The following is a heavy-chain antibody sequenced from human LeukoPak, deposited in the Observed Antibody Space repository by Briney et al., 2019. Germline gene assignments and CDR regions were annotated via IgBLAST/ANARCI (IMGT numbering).Heavy chain of an antibody. D-gene: IGHD3-10*01. CDR2: NNPNSGGT. V-gene: IGHV1-2*06. CDR3: ARVAARSGSIDY. J-gene: IGHJ4*02. CDR1: GYTFTGYY. Sequence: ASVKVSCKASGYTFTGYYMHWVRQAPGQGLEWMGRNNPNSGGTNYAQKFQGRVAMTRDTSISTAYMELSRLRSDDTAVYYCARVAARSGSIDYWGQGTLVTVSS.